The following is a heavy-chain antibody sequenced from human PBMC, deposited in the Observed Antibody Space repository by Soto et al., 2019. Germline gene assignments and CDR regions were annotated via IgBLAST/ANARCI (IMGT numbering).Heavy chain of an antibody. CDR1: GGTFSSYA. CDR3: ATKVVPAAILSYYYYGMDV. CDR2: IIPIFGTA. J-gene: IGHJ6*02. Sequence: GASGKVSCKASGGTFSSYAISWVRQAPGQGLEWMGGIIPIFGTANHAQKFQGRVTITADESTSTAYMELSSLRSEDTAVYYCATKVVPAAILSYYYYGMDVWGQGTTVTVSS. V-gene: IGHV1-69*13. D-gene: IGHD2-2*02.